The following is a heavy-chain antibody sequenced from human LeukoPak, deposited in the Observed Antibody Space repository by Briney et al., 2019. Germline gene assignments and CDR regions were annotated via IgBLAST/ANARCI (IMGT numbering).Heavy chain of an antibody. CDR2: IKQDGSDK. V-gene: IGHV3-7*01. J-gene: IGHJ4*02. CDR3: ARDLDY. CDR1: GFTFGSYW. Sequence: GGSLRISCAASGFTFGSYWMSWVRQAPGKGLEWVANIKQDGSDKYYVDSVKGRFTISRDNAKNSLYLQMNGLRAEDTAVYYCARDLDYWGQGTLVTVSS.